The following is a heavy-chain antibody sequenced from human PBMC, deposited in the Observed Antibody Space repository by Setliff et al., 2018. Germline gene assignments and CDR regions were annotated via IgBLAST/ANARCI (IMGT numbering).Heavy chain of an antibody. D-gene: IGHD1-1*01. J-gene: IGHJ6*03. V-gene: IGHV4-4*08. CDR2: KSTRGDT. CDR3: ARESAGDESVRHLYYTDV. Sequence: TLSLTCTVSGGSIDSSFWNWIRQSPEKGLEWIGYKSTRGDTNSNPSLRSRLTISMDTSKNQFSLGLTSVTAADTAVYYCARESAGDESVRHLYYTDVWGRGTTVTV. CDR1: GGSIDSSF.